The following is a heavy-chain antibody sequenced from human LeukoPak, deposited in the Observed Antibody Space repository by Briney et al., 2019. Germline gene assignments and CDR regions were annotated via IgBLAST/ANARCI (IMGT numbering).Heavy chain of an antibody. J-gene: IGHJ6*03. V-gene: IGHV4-39*07. CDR3: ASGSYSFYYMDV. Sequence: PSETLSLTCTVSGGSISSSSYYWGWIRQPPGKGLEWIGSIYYSGSTYYNPSLKSRVTISVDTSKNQFSLRLSSVTAADTAVYYCASGSYSFYYMDVWGKGTTVTVSS. CDR2: IYYSGST. D-gene: IGHD1-26*01. CDR1: GGSISSSSYY.